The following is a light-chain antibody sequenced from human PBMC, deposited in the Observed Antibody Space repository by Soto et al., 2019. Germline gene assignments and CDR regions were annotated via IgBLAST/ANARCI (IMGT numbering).Light chain of an antibody. J-gene: IGKJ4*01. Sequence: EVVLTQSPGTLSLSPGERATLSCRASQSVTSNYLAWYQQNPGQAPRLLIDAASSRATGIPDRFSGSGSGTDFTLTISRLEPEDFVVYYCQQYGGSPFTFGGGTKVEIK. V-gene: IGKV3-20*01. CDR1: QSVTSNY. CDR3: QQYGGSPFT. CDR2: AAS.